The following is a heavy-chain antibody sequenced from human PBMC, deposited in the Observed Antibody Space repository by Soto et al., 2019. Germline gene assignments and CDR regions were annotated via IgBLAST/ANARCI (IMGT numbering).Heavy chain of an antibody. CDR2: IYYSGST. V-gene: IGHV4-59*01. Sequence: LSLTCTVSGGSISSYYWSWIRQPPGKGLEWIGYIYYSGSTNYNPSLKSRVTISVDTSKNQFSLKLSSVTAADTAVYYCATRVGIGGWDNKGVYFDYWGQGTLVTVSS. J-gene: IGHJ4*02. CDR3: ATRVGIGGWDNKGVYFDY. CDR1: GGSISSYY. D-gene: IGHD1-26*01.